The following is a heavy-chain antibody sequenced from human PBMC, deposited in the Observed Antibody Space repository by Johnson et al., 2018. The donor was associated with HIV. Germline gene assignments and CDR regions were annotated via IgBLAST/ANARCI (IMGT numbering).Heavy chain of an antibody. V-gene: IGHV3-23*04. CDR1: GFTFSNYA. D-gene: IGHD3-22*01. J-gene: IGHJ3*02. CDR3: TTDTTYYYDSRALPDAFDI. Sequence: VLLVESGGGLVQPGGSLRLSCAASGFTFSNYAMNWVRQAPGKGLEWVSGISNSGGSTYFADSVKGRFTISRDNSKNTLYLQMNSLRAEDKAVYYCTTDTTYYYDSRALPDAFDIWGQGTMVTVSS. CDR2: ISNSGGST.